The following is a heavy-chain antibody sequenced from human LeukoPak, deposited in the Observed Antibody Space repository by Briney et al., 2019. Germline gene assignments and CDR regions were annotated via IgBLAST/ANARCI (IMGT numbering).Heavy chain of an antibody. D-gene: IGHD5-24*01. V-gene: IGHV3-48*02. Sequence: GGSLRLSCAAPGFTFSNCVMNWVRQAPGKGLEWVSYITSTSSTVYYADSVKGRFTVSRDNAKNSLYLQMNSLRDEDTAMFYCARVGDGYSVNYFDFWGQGTLVTVSS. CDR2: ITSTSSTV. CDR1: GFTFSNCV. J-gene: IGHJ4*02. CDR3: ARVGDGYSVNYFDF.